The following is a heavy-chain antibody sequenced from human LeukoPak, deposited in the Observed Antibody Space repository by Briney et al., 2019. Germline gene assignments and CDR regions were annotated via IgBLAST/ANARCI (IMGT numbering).Heavy chain of an antibody. Sequence: GGSLRLSCAASGFTFTTYWLSWVRQAPGKGLEWVANVREDGGEEQYADSLKGRFTISRDNAQNSVYLQMNSLRAEDTAVYFCARDRVGGFFDYWGRGTQVTVSS. V-gene: IGHV3-7*04. D-gene: IGHD6-25*01. J-gene: IGHJ4*02. CDR2: VREDGGEE. CDR1: GFTFTTYW. CDR3: ARDRVGGFFDY.